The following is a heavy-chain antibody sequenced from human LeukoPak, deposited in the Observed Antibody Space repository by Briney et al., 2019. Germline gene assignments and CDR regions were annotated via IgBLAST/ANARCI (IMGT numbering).Heavy chain of an antibody. D-gene: IGHD3-9*01. J-gene: IGHJ4*02. Sequence: GGSLRLSCVASGFTFSNYAMSWVRQARGKGLEWVSAIVGSGGTTYYADSVKGRFTISRDNSKNTLYLQMNSLRAEDTAVYYCAKWGDYDILTGYYDSDYWGQGTLVTVSS. CDR3: AKWGDYDILTGYYDSDY. CDR1: GFTFSNYA. V-gene: IGHV3-23*01. CDR2: IVGSGGTT.